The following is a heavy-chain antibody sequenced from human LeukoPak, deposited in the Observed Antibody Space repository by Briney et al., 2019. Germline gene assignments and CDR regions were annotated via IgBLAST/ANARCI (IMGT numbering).Heavy chain of an antibody. D-gene: IGHD6-6*01. CDR3: ARVDIAARSDFDY. CDR2: IIPIFGTA. V-gene: IGHV1-69*13. J-gene: IGHJ4*02. Sequence: ASVKVSCKASGGTFSSYAISWVRQAPGQGLEWMGGIIPIFGTANYAQKFQGRVTITADESTSTAYMELSSLRSEDTAVYYCARVDIAARSDFDYWGQGTLVTVSS. CDR1: GGTFSSYA.